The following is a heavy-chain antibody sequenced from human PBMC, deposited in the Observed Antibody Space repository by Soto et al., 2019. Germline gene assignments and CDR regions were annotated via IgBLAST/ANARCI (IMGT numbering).Heavy chain of an antibody. Sequence: PGGSLRLSCAASVFTFSSYAMHWFRQAPVRGLEWVAVISYDGSNKYYADSVKGRFTISRDNSKNTLYLQMNSLRAEDTAVYYCARDFLGYSSGYYPNAFDIWGQGTMVTVSS. CDR3: ARDFLGYSSGYYPNAFDI. V-gene: IGHV3-30-3*01. J-gene: IGHJ3*02. CDR2: ISYDGSNK. D-gene: IGHD3-22*01. CDR1: VFTFSSYA.